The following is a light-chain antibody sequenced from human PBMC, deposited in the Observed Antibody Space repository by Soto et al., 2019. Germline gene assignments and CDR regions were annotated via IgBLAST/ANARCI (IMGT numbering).Light chain of an antibody. V-gene: IGLV2-23*02. CDR3: CSYAGSSTYV. CDR2: EVS. CDR1: SSDVGSYNL. Sequence: QSVLTQPASVSGSPGQSITISCTGTSSDVGSYNLVSWYQQHPGKAPKLMIYEVSKRPSGVPNRFSGSKSGNTASLTISGLQAEDEADYYCCSYAGSSTYVFGTGTKVTV. J-gene: IGLJ1*01.